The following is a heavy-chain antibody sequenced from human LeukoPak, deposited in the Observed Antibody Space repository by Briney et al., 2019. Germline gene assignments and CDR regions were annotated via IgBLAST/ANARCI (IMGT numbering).Heavy chain of an antibody. CDR2: IYTSGST. CDR1: GGSISSGSYY. D-gene: IGHD3-9*01. CDR3: VRDGWNYDILTGYKYYFDY. J-gene: IGHJ4*02. Sequence: SETLSLTCTVSGGSISSGSYYWSWIRQPAGKGLEWIGRIYTSGSTDYNPSLKSRVTISVDTSKNQFSLKLSSVTAADTAVYYCVRDGWNYDILTGYKYYFDYWGQGTLVTVSS. V-gene: IGHV4-61*02.